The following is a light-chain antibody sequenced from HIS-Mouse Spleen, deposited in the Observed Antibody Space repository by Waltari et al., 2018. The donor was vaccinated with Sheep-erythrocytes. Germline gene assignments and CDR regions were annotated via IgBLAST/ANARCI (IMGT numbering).Light chain of an antibody. Sequence: EIVMTQSPATLSVSPGERAPLSCRPSQSVSSNLAWYQQKPGQAPRLLIYGASTRATGIPARFSGSGSGTEFTLTISSMQSEDFAVYYCQQYNNWPRTFGQGTKVEIK. CDR2: GAS. CDR1: QSVSSN. CDR3: QQYNNWPRT. V-gene: IGKV3-15*01. J-gene: IGKJ1*01.